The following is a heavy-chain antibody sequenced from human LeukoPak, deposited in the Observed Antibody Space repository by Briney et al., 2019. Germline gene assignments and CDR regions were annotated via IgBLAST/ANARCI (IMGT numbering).Heavy chain of an antibody. CDR2: INHSGST. J-gene: IGHJ6*03. Sequence: SETLSLTCAVYGGSFSVYYWSWIRQPPGKGLEWIGEINHSGSTNYNPSLKSRVTISVDTSKNQFSLKLSSVTAADTAVYYCARAGVLGPRYYYYYMDVWGKGTTVTVSS. CDR3: ARAGVLGPRYYYYYMDV. CDR1: GGSFSVYY. D-gene: IGHD2-15*01. V-gene: IGHV4-34*01.